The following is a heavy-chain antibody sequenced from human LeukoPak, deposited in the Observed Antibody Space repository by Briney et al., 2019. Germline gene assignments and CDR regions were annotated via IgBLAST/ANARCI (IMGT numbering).Heavy chain of an antibody. CDR3: VRVSRGSGYYFDY. V-gene: IGHV4-59*01. CDR2: IYYSGST. CDR1: GGSISSYY. D-gene: IGHD3-22*01. J-gene: IGHJ4*02. Sequence: SETLSLTCTVSGGSISSYYWSWIRQPPGEGLEWIGYIYYSGSTNYNPSLKSRVTISVDTSKNQFSLKLSSVTAADTAVYYCVRVSRGSGYYFDYWGQGTLVTVSS.